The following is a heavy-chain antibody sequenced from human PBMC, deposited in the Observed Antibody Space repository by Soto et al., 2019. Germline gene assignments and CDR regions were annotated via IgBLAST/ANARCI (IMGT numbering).Heavy chain of an antibody. Sequence: PSETLSLTCTVSGGSISSSSYYWGWIRQPPGKGLEWIGSMYYSGSTYYNPSLKGRVTISADTSKNQFSLKLSSVTAADTAVYYCARHSKNWNSNWLDPWGQGTLVTVS. V-gene: IGHV4-39*01. J-gene: IGHJ5*02. D-gene: IGHD1-7*01. CDR2: MYYSGST. CDR3: ARHSKNWNSNWLDP. CDR1: GGSISSSSYY.